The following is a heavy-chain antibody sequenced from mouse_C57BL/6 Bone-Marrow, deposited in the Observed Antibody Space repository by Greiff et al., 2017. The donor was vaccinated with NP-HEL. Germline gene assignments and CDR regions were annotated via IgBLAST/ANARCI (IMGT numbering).Heavy chain of an antibody. V-gene: IGHV5-9*01. Sequence: DVKLVESGGGLVKPGGSLKLSCAASGFTFSSYTMSWVRQTPEKRLEWVATISGGGGNTYYPDSVKGRFTISRDNAKNTLYLQMSSLRSEDTALYYCARPVDYWYFDVWGTGTTVTVSS. CDR1: GFTFSSYT. CDR3: ARPVDYWYFDV. J-gene: IGHJ1*03. CDR2: ISGGGGNT.